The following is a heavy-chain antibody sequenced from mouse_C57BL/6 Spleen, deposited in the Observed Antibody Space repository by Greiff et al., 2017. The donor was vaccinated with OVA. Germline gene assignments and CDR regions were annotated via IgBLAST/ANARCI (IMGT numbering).Heavy chain of an antibody. Sequence: VKLQESGPGLVAPSQSLSITCTVSGFSLTSYGVHWVRQPPGKCLEWIVVIRSDGSTTSNSALKSRRSISKDNSKSQVFLKMNSRQTDDTAMYYCARHVGGNYYWYFDVWGTGTTVTVSS. CDR1: GFSLTSYG. J-gene: IGHJ1*03. CDR2: IRSDGST. V-gene: IGHV2-6-1*01. D-gene: IGHD2-1*01. CDR3: ARHVGGNYYWYFDV.